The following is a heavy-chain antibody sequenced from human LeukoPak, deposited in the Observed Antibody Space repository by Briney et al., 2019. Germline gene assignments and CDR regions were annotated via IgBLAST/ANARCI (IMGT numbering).Heavy chain of an antibody. CDR3: ARQRGYAAPSDY. Sequence: PSETLSLTCTVSGYSVSSGYYWGWIRQPPGKGLEWIGSIYHSGSTYYNPSLKSRVTISVDTSKNQFSLKLSSVTAADTAVYYCARQRGYAAPSDYWGQGTLVTVSS. J-gene: IGHJ4*02. D-gene: IGHD6-13*01. CDR1: GYSVSSGYY. V-gene: IGHV4-38-2*02. CDR2: IYHSGST.